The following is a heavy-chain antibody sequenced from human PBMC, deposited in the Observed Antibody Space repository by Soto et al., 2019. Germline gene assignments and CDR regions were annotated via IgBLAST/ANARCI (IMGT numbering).Heavy chain of an antibody. V-gene: IGHV1-69*12. Sequence: QVPLVQSGAEVKKPGSSVKVSCKASGGTFSSYAISWVRQAPGQGLEWMGGIIPIFGTANYAQKFQGRVTITADESTSTAYMELSSLRSEDTAVYYCARERRYCSGGSCYGGWFDPWGQGTLVTVSS. D-gene: IGHD2-15*01. CDR2: IIPIFGTA. J-gene: IGHJ5*02. CDR1: GGTFSSYA. CDR3: ARERRYCSGGSCYGGWFDP.